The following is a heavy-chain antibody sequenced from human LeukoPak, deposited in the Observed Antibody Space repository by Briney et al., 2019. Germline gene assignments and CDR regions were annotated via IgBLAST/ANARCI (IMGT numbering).Heavy chain of an antibody. J-gene: IGHJ4*02. V-gene: IGHV3-20*04. CDR1: GFTFDDYG. CDR2: INWDGSST. Sequence: GGSLRLSCAASGFTFDDYGMSWVRQAPGKGLEWVSGINWDGSSTAYADSVKGRFTISRDNAKNSLYLQMNSLRAEDTALYYCARARRGSSYYFDYWGQGTLVTVSS. CDR3: ARARRGSSYYFDY. D-gene: IGHD3-10*01.